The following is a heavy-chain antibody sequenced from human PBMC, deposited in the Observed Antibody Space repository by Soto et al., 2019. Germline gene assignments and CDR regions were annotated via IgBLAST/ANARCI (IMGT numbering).Heavy chain of an antibody. Sequence: GKGLEWVSYISSSSSYTNYADSVKGRFTISRDNAKNSLYLQMNSLRAEDTAVYYCARAVDLAAAGTWDFDYRGQGTLVTVSS. CDR3: ARAVDLAAAGTWDFDY. V-gene: IGHV3-11*06. CDR2: ISSSSSYT. D-gene: IGHD6-13*01. J-gene: IGHJ4*02.